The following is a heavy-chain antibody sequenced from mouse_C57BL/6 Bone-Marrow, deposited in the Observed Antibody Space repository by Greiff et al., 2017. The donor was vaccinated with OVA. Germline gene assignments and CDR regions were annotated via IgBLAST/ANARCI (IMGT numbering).Heavy chain of an antibody. CDR2: IDPSDGYT. CDR1: GYTFTSYW. V-gene: IGHV1-50*01. J-gene: IGHJ4*01. CDR3: AGGNYDGSRTGAMDY. Sequence: QVQLQQPGAELVKPGASVKLSCKASGYTFTSYWMQWVKQRPGQGLEWIGEIDPSDGYTNYNQKFKGKATLTVDTSYSTAYMQLSSLTSEDSAVYDCAGGNYDGSRTGAMDYWGQGTSVTVSS. D-gene: IGHD1-1*01.